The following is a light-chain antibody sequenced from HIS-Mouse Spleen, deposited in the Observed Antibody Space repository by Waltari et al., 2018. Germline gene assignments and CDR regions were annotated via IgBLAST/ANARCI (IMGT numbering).Light chain of an antibody. CDR2: RTN. Sequence: QSVLTQPHSASRTPGQRVPLSCSGSSSHDGSNYVYLSQQLPGTTPKLLIYRTNPRPSGLPDRFSGSKSGTSASLAISGLRSEDESDYYCAAWDDSLSGWVFGGGTKLTVL. CDR3: AAWDDSLSGWV. J-gene: IGLJ3*02. CDR1: SSHDGSNY. V-gene: IGLV1-47*01.